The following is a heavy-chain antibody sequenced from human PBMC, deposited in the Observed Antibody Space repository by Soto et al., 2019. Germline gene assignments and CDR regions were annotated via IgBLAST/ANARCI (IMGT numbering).Heavy chain of an antibody. CDR2: ISGGGAGT. D-gene: IGHD3-3*01. Sequence: PGGSLRLSCVVFGRTFRSYAMSWVRQAPGKGLEWVSGISGGGAGTYYADSVKGRFTISRDPSTTTLFLDMYSLGAEDTAIYYCAKGRKPDHDDGLCAFDSWGQGVLVTVSS. J-gene: IGHJ4*02. V-gene: IGHV3-23*01. CDR3: AKGRKPDHDDGLCAFDS. CDR1: GRTFRSYA.